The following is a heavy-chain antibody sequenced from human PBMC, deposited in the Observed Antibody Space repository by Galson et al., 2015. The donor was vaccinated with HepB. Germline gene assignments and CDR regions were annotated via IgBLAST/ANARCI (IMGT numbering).Heavy chain of an antibody. CDR1: GFIFSNYW. CDR3: ARDFPGQSNAFDI. V-gene: IGHV3-74*01. J-gene: IGHJ3*02. Sequence: SLRLSCAASGFIFSNYWMHWVRQGPGEGLAWVSRISSDGSTTTYGDSVKGRFTISRDNAKNTLYLEMNSLRADDTAVYYCARDFPGQSNAFDIWGQGTMVTVSS. CDR2: ISSDGSTT.